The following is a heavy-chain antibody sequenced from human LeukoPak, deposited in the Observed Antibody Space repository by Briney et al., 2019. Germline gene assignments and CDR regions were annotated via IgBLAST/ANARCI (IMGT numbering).Heavy chain of an antibody. CDR3: ARENDYALDY. Sequence: PGGSLRLSCAASGFTFSNYGMHWVRQAPGKGLEWVAVIRYVGSDKYYADSVKGRFTIPRDNSQNTMYLQMNSLRAEDTAVYYCARENDYALDYWGQGTLVTVSS. CDR2: IRYVGSDK. V-gene: IGHV3-30*12. D-gene: IGHD4-17*01. CDR1: GFTFSNYG. J-gene: IGHJ4*02.